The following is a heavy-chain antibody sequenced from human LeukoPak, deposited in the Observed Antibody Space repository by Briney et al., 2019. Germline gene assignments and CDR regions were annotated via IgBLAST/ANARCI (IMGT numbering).Heavy chain of an antibody. J-gene: IGHJ4*02. V-gene: IGHV3-15*01. D-gene: IGHD1-26*01. CDR3: ATEGGSGSFLDY. CDR1: GFTFSNAW. Sequence: GGSLRLSCAASGFTFSNAWMTWVRQAPGKGLEWVGRIKSGTDGGTTDYAAPVKGRFTISRDDPKNTMYLQMNSLKTEDTAVYYCATEGGSGSFLDYWGQGTLVTVSS. CDR2: IKSGTDGGTT.